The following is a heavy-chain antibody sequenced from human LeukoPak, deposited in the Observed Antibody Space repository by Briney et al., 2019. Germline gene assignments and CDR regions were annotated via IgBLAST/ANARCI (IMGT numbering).Heavy chain of an antibody. Sequence: SVKVSCKASGGTFSSYAISWVRQAPGQGLEWMGGIIPVFGTANYAQKFQGRVTITADESASTAYMELSSLRSEDTAVYYCARVPGYCSSTSCYNWYFDLWGRGTLVTVSS. D-gene: IGHD2-2*01. CDR1: GGTFSSYA. J-gene: IGHJ2*01. CDR2: IIPVFGTA. V-gene: IGHV1-69*01. CDR3: ARVPGYCSSTSCYNWYFDL.